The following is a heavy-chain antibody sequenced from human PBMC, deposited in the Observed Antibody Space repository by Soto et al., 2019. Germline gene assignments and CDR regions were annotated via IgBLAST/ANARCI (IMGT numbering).Heavy chain of an antibody. CDR3: ARGAALVGAARYWYFDL. CDR1: GGSITSTSYD. D-gene: IGHD2-15*01. Sequence: QLHLQESGPGLVEPSETLYLTCAVSGGSITSTSYDWGWIRQPPGEGRECIGSIDDRGNIYYNSSLKSRVTISVDTSKNQFSLNLNSVTAADSAVYHCARGAALVGAARYWYFDLWGRVTRVSV. CDR2: IDDRGNI. V-gene: IGHV4-39*01. J-gene: IGHJ2*01.